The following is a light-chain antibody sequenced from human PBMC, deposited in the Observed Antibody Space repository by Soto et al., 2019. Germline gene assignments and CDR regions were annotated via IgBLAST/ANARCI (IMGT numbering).Light chain of an antibody. Sequence: AILLTQSPSSLSASVGDRVTITCRASQGIDTSLAWYQQKPGKAPKLLIYAASNFQSGVPSRFSGSGSGTHFTLTISSLQSEDFAVYYCQQYKNWPLFGQGTRLEIK. J-gene: IGKJ5*01. CDR1: QGIDTS. V-gene: IGKV1D-13*01. CDR2: AAS. CDR3: QQYKNWPL.